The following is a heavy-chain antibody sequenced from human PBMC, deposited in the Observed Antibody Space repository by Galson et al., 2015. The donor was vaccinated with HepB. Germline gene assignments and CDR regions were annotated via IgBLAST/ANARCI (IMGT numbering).Heavy chain of an antibody. CDR1: GYTFTSYG. V-gene: IGHV1-18*04. CDR2: ISAYNGNT. Sequence: SVKVSCKASGYTFTSYGISWVRQAPGQGLEWMRWISAYNGNTNYAQKLQGRVTMTTDTSTSTAYMELRSLRSDDTAVYYCARGADYGSGSYYNWVYYYYGMDVWGQGTTVTVSS. D-gene: IGHD3-10*01. J-gene: IGHJ6*02. CDR3: ARGADYGSGSYYNWVYYYYGMDV.